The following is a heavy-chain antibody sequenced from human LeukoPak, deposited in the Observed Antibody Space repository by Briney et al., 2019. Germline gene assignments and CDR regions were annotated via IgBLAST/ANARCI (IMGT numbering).Heavy chain of an antibody. D-gene: IGHD3-10*01. CDR1: GYTFTSYD. V-gene: IGHV1-8*01. Sequence: ASVTLSCKTSGYTFTSYDINWVRQAPGQGLEWMGWMNPNSGNTAYAQKFQGRVTMTRHNSISTAYMELSSLRSEDTAVYYCARESGFYGSGSRYWGQGTLVIVSS. CDR2: MNPNSGNT. CDR3: ARESGFYGSGSRY. J-gene: IGHJ4*02.